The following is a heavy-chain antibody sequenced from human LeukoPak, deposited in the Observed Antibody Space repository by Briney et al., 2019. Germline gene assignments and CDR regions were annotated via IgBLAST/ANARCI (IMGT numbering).Heavy chain of an antibody. CDR3: ARVVGATGPDY. D-gene: IGHD1-26*01. V-gene: IGHV4-34*01. J-gene: IGHJ4*02. CDR1: GGSFSGYY. CDR2: INHSGST. Sequence: SETLSLTCAVYGGSFSGYYWSWIRQPPGKGLEWIGEINHSGSTNYNPSLKSRVTISIDTSKNQFSLKLSSVTAADTAIYYCARVVGATGPDYWGQGTLVTVSS.